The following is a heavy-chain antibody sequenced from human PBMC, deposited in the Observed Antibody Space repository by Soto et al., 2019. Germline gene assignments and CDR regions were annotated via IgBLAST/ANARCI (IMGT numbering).Heavy chain of an antibody. V-gene: IGHV1-18*01. CDR3: VRNRDSDTWPSRDV. CDR1: GYSFTRNG. D-gene: IGHD1-26*01. J-gene: IGHJ6*02. Sequence: QVHLVQSGAELKKPGASVRVSCKASGYSFTRNGISWVRQAPGQGLGWMGWISAKNGDTNYAQKFQGRVIMTTDTSPSTAYMELRSLRSDDTAVYYCVRNRDSDTWPSRDVWGQGTTVTVSS. CDR2: ISAKNGDT.